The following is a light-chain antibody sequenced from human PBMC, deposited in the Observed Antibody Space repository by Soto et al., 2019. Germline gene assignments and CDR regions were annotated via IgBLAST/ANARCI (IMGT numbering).Light chain of an antibody. CDR1: QSLVHSDGNTY. V-gene: IGKV2-24*01. CDR3: MQATQCPHT. Sequence: DIVMTQTPLSSPVTLGQPASISCRSSQSLVHSDGNTYLSWLQQRPGQPTRLLILKIPNRFSGVPDRFSGRGAGTDFTLRISRVEAEDVGVYYCMQATQCPHTFGQGTKLEIK. CDR2: KIP. J-gene: IGKJ2*01.